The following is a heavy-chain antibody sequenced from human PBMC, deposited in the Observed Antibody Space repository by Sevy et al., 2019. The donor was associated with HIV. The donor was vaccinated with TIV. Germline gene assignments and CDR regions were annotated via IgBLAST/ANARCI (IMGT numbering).Heavy chain of an antibody. CDR1: RFTFSDYY. Sequence: GGSLRLSCAAARFTFSDYYMTWLRQAPGKGLEWVSFISRRGDTTYYAESVKGRFTISRDNAKNSLILEMNTLRTEDTAVYYCAAGTIGGSGYASYLGVWGKGTTVTVSS. CDR2: ISRRGDTT. CDR3: AAGTIGGSGYASYLGV. J-gene: IGHJ6*04. D-gene: IGHD2-15*01. V-gene: IGHV3-11*04.